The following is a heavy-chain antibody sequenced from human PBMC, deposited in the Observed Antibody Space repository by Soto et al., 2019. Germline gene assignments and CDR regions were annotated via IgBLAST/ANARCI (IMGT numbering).Heavy chain of an antibody. Sequence: QITLKESGPTLVKPTQTLTLTCTFSGFSLSTSGVGVGWIRQPPGKALEWLALIYWDDDKRYSPSLKSRLTITKDTSXXQXFXTKTNIDPVDTATYYCAHTRITMVRGVTRTAYYFDYLGQGPLVTVSS. J-gene: IGHJ4*02. CDR1: GFSLSTSGVG. V-gene: IGHV2-5*02. CDR3: AHTRITMVRGVTRTAYYFDY. CDR2: IYWDDDK. D-gene: IGHD3-10*01.